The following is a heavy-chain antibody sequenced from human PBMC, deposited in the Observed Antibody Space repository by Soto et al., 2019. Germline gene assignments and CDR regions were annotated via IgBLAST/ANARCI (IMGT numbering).Heavy chain of an antibody. Sequence: PGESLKISCKASGHSFTSYWISWVRQTPGKGLEWMGRIDPSNSYSTYSPSFQGHVTISADKSIGTAYLQWSSLKASDTAMYYCAMSRYSYGYSFDFWGQGTLVTVSS. J-gene: IGHJ4*02. D-gene: IGHD5-18*01. CDR1: GHSFTSYW. CDR3: AMSRYSYGYSFDF. V-gene: IGHV5-10-1*01. CDR2: IDPSNSYS.